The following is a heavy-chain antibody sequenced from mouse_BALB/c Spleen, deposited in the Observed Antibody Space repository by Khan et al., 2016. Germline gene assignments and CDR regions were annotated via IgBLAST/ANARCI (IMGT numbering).Heavy chain of an antibody. V-gene: IGHV4-1*02. CDR1: GFDFSSYC. Sequence: EVQLQESGGGLVQPGGSLKLSCAASGFDFSSYCMSWVRQAPGKGLEWIGEINPDSSTTNYTPSLKDKFIISRDNAKNTLYLQMSKVRSEDTALYYCARLHYDGRFAYWGQGTLVTVSA. CDR2: INPDSSTT. CDR3: ARLHYDGRFAY. J-gene: IGHJ3*01. D-gene: IGHD1-2*01.